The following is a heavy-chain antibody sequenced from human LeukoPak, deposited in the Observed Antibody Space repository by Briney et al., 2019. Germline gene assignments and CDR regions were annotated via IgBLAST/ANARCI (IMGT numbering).Heavy chain of an antibody. CDR2: IDYSGST. CDR3: ARGGGYSSSWYKFTNVNDY. Sequence: SETLSLTCTLSGGSISSSSYYWGWIRQPPGKGLEWIGSIDYSGSTYYNPSLKSRVTISVDTSKNQFSLKLSSVTAADTAVYYCARGGGYSSSWYKFTNVNDYWGQGTLVTLSS. D-gene: IGHD6-13*01. J-gene: IGHJ4*02. CDR1: GGSISSSSYY. V-gene: IGHV4-39*01.